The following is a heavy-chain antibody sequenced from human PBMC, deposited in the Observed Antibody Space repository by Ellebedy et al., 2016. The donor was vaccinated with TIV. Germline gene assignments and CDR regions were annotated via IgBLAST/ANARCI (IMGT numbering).Heavy chain of an antibody. J-gene: IGHJ4*02. Sequence: GGSLRLXXPASGFTFSSYSMNWVRQAPGKGLEWVSYISSSSSTIYYADSVKGRFTISRDNAKNSLYLQMNSLRDEDTAVYYCARDRGAAADPVFDYWGQGTLVTVSS. D-gene: IGHD6-13*01. CDR1: GFTFSSYS. CDR2: ISSSSSTI. CDR3: ARDRGAAADPVFDY. V-gene: IGHV3-48*02.